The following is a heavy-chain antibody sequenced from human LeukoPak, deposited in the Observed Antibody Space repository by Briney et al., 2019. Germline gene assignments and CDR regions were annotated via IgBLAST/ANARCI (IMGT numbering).Heavy chain of an antibody. J-gene: IGHJ3*02. CDR2: IIWDGGST. Sequence: GGSLRLSCAASEFTFADYSMHWVRQAPGKGLEWVSLIIWDGGSTYYADSVKGRFTISRDNSKRSLYLQMNSLRSEDTALYYCAKADSSSYAFDIWGQGTMVTVSS. CDR3: AKADSSSYAFDI. CDR1: EFTFADYS. V-gene: IGHV3-43*01. D-gene: IGHD6-13*01.